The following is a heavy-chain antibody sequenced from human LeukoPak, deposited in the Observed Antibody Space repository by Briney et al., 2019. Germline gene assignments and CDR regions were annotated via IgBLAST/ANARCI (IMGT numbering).Heavy chain of an antibody. D-gene: IGHD1-26*01. Sequence: QTGGSLRLSCAASGFTFSSYAMSWVRQAPGKGLEWVSAISGSGGSTYYADSVKGRFTISRDNSKNTLYLQMNSLRAEDTAVYYCAKRYSGSSGLYNFDYWGQGTLVTVSS. CDR2: ISGSGGST. CDR3: AKRYSGSSGLYNFDY. V-gene: IGHV3-23*01. CDR1: GFTFSSYA. J-gene: IGHJ4*02.